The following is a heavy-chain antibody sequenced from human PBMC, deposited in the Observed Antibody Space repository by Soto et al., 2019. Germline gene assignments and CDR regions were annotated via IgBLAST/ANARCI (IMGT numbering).Heavy chain of an antibody. CDR1: GGSISSSSYY. CDR3: ARQYGDYGYYYGMDV. V-gene: IGHV4-39*01. D-gene: IGHD4-17*01. Sequence: QLQLQESGPGLVKPSETLSLTCTVSGGSISSSSYYWGWIRQPPGKGLEWIGSIYYSGSTYYNPSLKGRVTISVETSKNQFSLKLSSVTAADTAVYYCARQYGDYGYYYGMDVWGQGTTVTVSS. J-gene: IGHJ6*02. CDR2: IYYSGST.